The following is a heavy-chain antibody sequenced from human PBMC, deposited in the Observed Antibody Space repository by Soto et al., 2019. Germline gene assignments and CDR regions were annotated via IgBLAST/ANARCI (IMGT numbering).Heavy chain of an antibody. Sequence: EVQLVESGGGLVQPGGSLRLSCAASGFTFSSYWMSWVRQAPGKGLEWVANIKQDGSEKYYVDSVKGRFTISRDNAKNSLYLQMNSLRAEDTAVYYGARYMVRDVSNFDYWGQGTLVTVSS. D-gene: IGHD3-10*01. J-gene: IGHJ4*02. CDR3: ARYMVRDVSNFDY. CDR1: GFTFSSYW. V-gene: IGHV3-7*04. CDR2: IKQDGSEK.